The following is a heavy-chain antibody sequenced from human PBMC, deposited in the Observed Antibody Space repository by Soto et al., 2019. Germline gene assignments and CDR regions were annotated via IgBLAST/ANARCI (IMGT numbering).Heavy chain of an antibody. CDR1: GGSINSGGYY. CDR2: IYYSGST. J-gene: IGHJ4*02. D-gene: IGHD3-3*01. V-gene: IGHV4-31*03. CDR3: ASAQTIFGIITVFDY. Sequence: SETLSLTCTVSGGSINSGGYYWSWIRQHPGKGLEWIGYIYYSGSTYYNPSLKSRVTISVDTSKNQFSLKLTSVTAADTAVYFCASAQTIFGIITVFDYWGQGTLVTVSS.